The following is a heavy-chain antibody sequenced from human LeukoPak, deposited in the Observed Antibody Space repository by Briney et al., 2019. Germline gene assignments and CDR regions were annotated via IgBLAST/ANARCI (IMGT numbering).Heavy chain of an antibody. V-gene: IGHV4-39*07. CDR1: GGSISSSSYY. CDR2: IYYSGST. CDR3: ASLWFGEFEVYYFDY. Sequence: SETLSLTCTVSGGSISSSSYYWGWIRQPPGKGLEWIGSIYYSGSTYYNPSLKSRVTISVDTSKNQFSLKLSSVTAADTAVYYCASLWFGEFEVYYFDYWGQGTLVTVSS. D-gene: IGHD3-10*01. J-gene: IGHJ4*02.